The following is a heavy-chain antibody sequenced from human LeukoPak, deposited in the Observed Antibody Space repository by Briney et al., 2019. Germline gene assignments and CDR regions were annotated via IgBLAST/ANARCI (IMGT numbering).Heavy chain of an antibody. CDR1: GFTFSSYG. CDR3: AKDRRYWSGGSCDLFYY. J-gene: IGHJ4*02. V-gene: IGHV3-30*02. CDR2: IRYDGSNK. Sequence: PGGSLRLSCAASGFTFSSYGMHWVRQAPGKGLEWVAFIRYDGSNKYYADSVKGRFTISRDNPKNTLYLQMNSLRAEDTAVYYCAKDRRYWSGGSCDLFYYWGQGTLVTVSS. D-gene: IGHD2-15*01.